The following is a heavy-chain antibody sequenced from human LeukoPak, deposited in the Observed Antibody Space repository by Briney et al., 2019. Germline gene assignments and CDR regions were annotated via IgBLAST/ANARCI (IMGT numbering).Heavy chain of an antibody. V-gene: IGHV4-34*01. Sequence: SETLSLTCAVYGGSFSGYYWSWIRQPPGKGLEWIGEINHSGSTNYNPSLKSRVTMSVDTSKNQFSLKLSSVTAADTAVYYCAGTGYYFHYWGQGTLVTVSS. CDR3: AGTGYYFHY. CDR2: INHSGST. CDR1: GGSFSGYY. D-gene: IGHD7-27*01. J-gene: IGHJ4*02.